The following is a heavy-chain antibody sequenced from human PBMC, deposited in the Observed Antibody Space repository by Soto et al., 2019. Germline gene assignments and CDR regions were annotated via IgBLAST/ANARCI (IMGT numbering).Heavy chain of an antibody. V-gene: IGHV1-8*01. CDR3: ARGRYFDWLLAHPYYGMDV. J-gene: IGHJ6*02. CDR2: MNPNSGNT. Sequence: ASVKVSCKASGYTFTSYDINWVRQATGQGLEWMGWMNPNSGNTGYAQKFQGRVTMTRNTSISTAYMELSSLRSEDTAVYYCARGRYFDWLLAHPYYGMDVWGQGTTVTVSS. D-gene: IGHD3-9*01. CDR1: GYTFTSYD.